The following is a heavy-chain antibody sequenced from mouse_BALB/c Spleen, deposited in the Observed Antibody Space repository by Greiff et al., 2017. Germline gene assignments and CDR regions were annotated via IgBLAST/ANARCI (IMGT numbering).Heavy chain of an antibody. Sequence: EVQRVESGPGLVKPSQSLSLTCSVTGYSITSGYYWNWIRQFPGNKLEWMGYISYDGSNNYNPSLKNRISITRDTSKNQFFLKLNSVTTEDTATYYCASLNGNYVFDYWGQGTTLTVSS. CDR1: GYSITSGYY. D-gene: IGHD2-1*01. CDR3: ASLNGNYVFDY. J-gene: IGHJ2*01. CDR2: ISYDGSN. V-gene: IGHV3-6*02.